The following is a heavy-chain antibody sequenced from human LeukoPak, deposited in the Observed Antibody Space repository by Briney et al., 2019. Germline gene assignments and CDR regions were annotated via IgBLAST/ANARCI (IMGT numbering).Heavy chain of an antibody. CDR1: GGSISSYY. V-gene: IGHV4-4*07. CDR2: IYTSGST. J-gene: IGHJ6*02. Sequence: SETLSLTCTVPGGSISSYYWSWIRQPAGKGLEWIGRIYTSGSTNYNPSLKSRVTMSVDTSKNQFSLKLSSVTAADTAVYYSASSGYYGSRGMDVWGQGTTVTVSS. D-gene: IGHD3-22*01. CDR3: ASSGYYGSRGMDV.